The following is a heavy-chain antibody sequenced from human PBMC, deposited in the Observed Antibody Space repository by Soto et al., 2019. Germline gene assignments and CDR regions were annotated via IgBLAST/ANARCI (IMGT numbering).Heavy chain of an antibody. J-gene: IGHJ6*02. D-gene: IGHD6-13*01. CDR1: GDSVSSNSAA. V-gene: IGHV6-1*01. CDR3: ARERIAAAGPWGYYYGMDV. CDR2: TYYRSKWYN. Sequence: PSQTLSLTFAISGDSVSSNSAAWNWIRQSPSRGLEWLGRTYYRSKWYNDYAVSVKSRITINPDTSKKQFSLQLNSVTPEDTAVYYCARERIAAAGPWGYYYGMDVWGQGTTVTVSS.